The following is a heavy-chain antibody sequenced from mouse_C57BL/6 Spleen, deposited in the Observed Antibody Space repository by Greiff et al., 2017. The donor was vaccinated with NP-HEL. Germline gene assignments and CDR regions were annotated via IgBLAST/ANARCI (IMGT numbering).Heavy chain of an antibody. CDR1: GYTFTSYG. D-gene: IGHD2-4*01. J-gene: IGHJ4*01. V-gene: IGHV1-81*01. CDR2: IYPRSGNT. Sequence: QVQLQQSGAELARPGASVKLSCKASGYTFTSYGISWVKQRTGQGLEWIGEIYPRSGNTYYNEKFKGKATLTADKSSSTAYMELRSLTSEDSAVYFCARWDDYDDGHYAMDYWGQGTSVTVSS. CDR3: ARWDDYDDGHYAMDY.